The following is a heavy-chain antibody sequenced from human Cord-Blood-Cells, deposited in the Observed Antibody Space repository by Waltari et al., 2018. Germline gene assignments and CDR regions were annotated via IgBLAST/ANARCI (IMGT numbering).Heavy chain of an antibody. CDR1: GYTFTSYY. J-gene: IGHJ4*02. CDR2: INPSGGST. CDR3: ARDIRPYLSSSSFDY. Sequence: QVQLVQSGAEVKKPGASVKVSCTASGYTFTSYYMHWVGQAPGQGLEWMGIINPSGGSTSYAQKFQGRVTMTRDTSTSTVYMELSSLRSEDTAVYYCARDIRPYLSSSSFDYWGQGTLVTVSS. D-gene: IGHD6-6*01. V-gene: IGHV1-46*01.